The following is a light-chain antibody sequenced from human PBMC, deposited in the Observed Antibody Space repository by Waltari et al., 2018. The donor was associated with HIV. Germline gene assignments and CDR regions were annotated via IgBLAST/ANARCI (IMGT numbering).Light chain of an antibody. CDR1: AWPKQY. CDR3: QSPDSGTYVV. V-gene: IGLV3-25*03. Sequence: SYDLTQSPSVSVSPGQTARITCSGDAWPKQYAFWYQQKPGQAPVLVIYKDSERPSGLPARFSCSSSGTPVTLTIRGVQAEDEADYSCQSPDSGTYVVFGGGTKLTVL. J-gene: IGLJ2*01. CDR2: KDS.